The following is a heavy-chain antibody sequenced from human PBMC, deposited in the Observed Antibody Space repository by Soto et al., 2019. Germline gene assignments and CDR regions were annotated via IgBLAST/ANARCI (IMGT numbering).Heavy chain of an antibody. V-gene: IGHV1-18*04. Sequence: ASVKVSCKASGYTFTSYGINWVRQAPGQGLEWMGRINAYNGNTNYAQKFQGRVTMTTDTSTTTAYMDLSSLRSDDTAVYYCGRGRNGQLGVFYWGQGTPVTVSS. D-gene: IGHD1-1*01. CDR2: INAYNGNT. CDR3: GRGRNGQLGVFY. CDR1: GYTFTSYG. J-gene: IGHJ4*02.